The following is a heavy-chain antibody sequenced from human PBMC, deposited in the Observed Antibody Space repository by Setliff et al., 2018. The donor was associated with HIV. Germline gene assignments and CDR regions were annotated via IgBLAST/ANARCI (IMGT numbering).Heavy chain of an antibody. CDR3: ARGLRTSLVFFDS. V-gene: IGHV4-61*08. Sequence: PSETLSLTCNVSAASVGTGAYYWSWIRQSPGKGLEWLGYLYYSGSIDYNPSLKTRVSISIDTSKNQFSLKMSSVTAADTAVYFCARGLRTSLVFFDSWGQGILVTVSS. D-gene: IGHD2-8*01. CDR1: AASVGTGAYY. CDR2: LYYSGSI. J-gene: IGHJ4*02.